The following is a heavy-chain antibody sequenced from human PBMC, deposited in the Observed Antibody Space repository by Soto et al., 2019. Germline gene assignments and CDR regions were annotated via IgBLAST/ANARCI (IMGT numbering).Heavy chain of an antibody. Sequence: GGSLRLSCAASGFTFSTYSMNWVRQAPGKGLEWVSYISSSSSTIFYTDSVKGRFTVSRDNAKNSLYLQMNSLRAEDTAVYYCAGPTYYYDRSGPPAYWGQGTLVTVSS. CDR3: AGPTYYYDRSGPPAY. J-gene: IGHJ4*02. D-gene: IGHD3-22*01. V-gene: IGHV3-48*01. CDR2: ISSSSSTI. CDR1: GFTFSTYS.